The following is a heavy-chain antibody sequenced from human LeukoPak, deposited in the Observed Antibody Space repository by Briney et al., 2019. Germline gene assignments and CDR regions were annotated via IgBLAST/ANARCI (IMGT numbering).Heavy chain of an antibody. Sequence: AVQVSCQASRYTFTSYGISWLRPPPAQGLDGMGWSSAYNCNTNYAQKLQDRVTMTTDTSTSTAYMELRSLRSDDTAVYYCARDRTYYDYVWGSYRPFGFGYWGQGTLVTVSS. V-gene: IGHV1-18*01. D-gene: IGHD3-16*02. CDR3: ARDRTYYDYVWGSYRPFGFGY. J-gene: IGHJ4*02. CDR1: RYTFTSYG. CDR2: SSAYNCNT.